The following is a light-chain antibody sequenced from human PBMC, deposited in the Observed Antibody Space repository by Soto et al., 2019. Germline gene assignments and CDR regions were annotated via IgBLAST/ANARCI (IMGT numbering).Light chain of an antibody. J-gene: IGLJ1*01. V-gene: IGLV2-14*01. CDR1: SSDVGGYNY. Sequence: QSALTQPASVSGSPGQSITISCTGTSSDVGGYNYVSWYQQHPGKAPKLMIYEVSNRPTGVSNRFSGSKSGNTASLTISGLQDEDEADYYCSSYTSSSTLCVFGTGTKGTV. CDR3: SSYTSSSTLCV. CDR2: EVS.